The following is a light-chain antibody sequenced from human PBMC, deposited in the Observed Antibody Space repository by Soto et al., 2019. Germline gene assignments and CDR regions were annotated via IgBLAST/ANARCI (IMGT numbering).Light chain of an antibody. CDR1: QSVSSSY. J-gene: IGKJ1*01. CDR3: QQCGSAPLT. V-gene: IGKV3-20*01. CDR2: GAS. Sequence: IGLKKSPGALSLSPGERATLSCRASQSVSSSYLAWYQQKPGQAPRLLIYGASSRATGVPDRFSGSGSGTDFTLTISRLEPEDFAVYYCQQCGSAPLTFGQGTNVDI.